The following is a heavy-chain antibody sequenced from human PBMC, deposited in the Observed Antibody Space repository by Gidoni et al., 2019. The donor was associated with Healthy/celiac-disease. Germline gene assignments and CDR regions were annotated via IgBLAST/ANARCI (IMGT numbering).Heavy chain of an antibody. CDR3: ARSLRFFEWLGIDPYYYYGIDV. J-gene: IGHJ6*02. CDR2: IIPIFGTA. V-gene: IGHV1-69*01. CDR1: GRPFSLFL. Sequence: QVQLVLFGAAVEEPGFSVKVSCNASGRPFSLFLILWLRQAPGQVLEWLGEIIPIFGTASYTQTVQGKVTVAADESTITAYIELSSLRSEYTAVYYCARSLRFFEWLGIDPYYYYGIDVWGQGTTVTVSS. D-gene: IGHD3-3*01.